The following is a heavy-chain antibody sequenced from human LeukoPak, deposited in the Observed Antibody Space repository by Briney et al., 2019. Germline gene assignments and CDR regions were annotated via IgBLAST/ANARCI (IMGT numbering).Heavy chain of an antibody. Sequence: GGSLRLSCAASGFTFDDYAMHWVRQAPGKGLEWVSGISGNSGSISYADSVKGRFTISRDNAKNSLYLQMNSLRAEDMAVYYCGKNRGGGQAEMSVLDYWGQGTLVTVSS. CDR3: GKNRGGGQAEMSVLDY. J-gene: IGHJ4*02. V-gene: IGHV3-9*03. CDR1: GFTFDDYA. CDR2: ISGNSGSI. D-gene: IGHD3-16*01.